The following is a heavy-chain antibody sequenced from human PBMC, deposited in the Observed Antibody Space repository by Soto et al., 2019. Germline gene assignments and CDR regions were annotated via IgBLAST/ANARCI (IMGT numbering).Heavy chain of an antibody. V-gene: IGHV1-18*01. CDR3: ARDDLVVPAATYYYYGMDV. Sequence: ASVKVSCKASGYTFTSYGISWVRQAPGQGLEWMGWISAYNGNTNYAQKLQGRVTMTTDTSTSTAYMELRSLRSDDTAVYYCARDDLVVPAATYYYYGMDVWGQGTTVTVS. CDR2: ISAYNGNT. D-gene: IGHD2-2*01. J-gene: IGHJ6*02. CDR1: GYTFTSYG.